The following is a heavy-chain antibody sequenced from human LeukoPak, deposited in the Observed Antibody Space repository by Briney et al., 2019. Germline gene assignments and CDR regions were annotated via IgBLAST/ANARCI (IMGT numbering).Heavy chain of an antibody. Sequence: GGSLRLSCAASGFRFSNYAMNWVRQAPWKGLEWVSLIIGSSGYTFYADSVKGRFTISRDNSKNTLFLQMNSLRAEDTALYYCAKGAYDYIEMGYIDYWGQGTLVTVSS. CDR2: IIGSSGYT. J-gene: IGHJ4*02. V-gene: IGHV3-23*01. CDR3: AKGAYDYIEMGYIDY. CDR1: GFRFSNYA. D-gene: IGHD5-12*01.